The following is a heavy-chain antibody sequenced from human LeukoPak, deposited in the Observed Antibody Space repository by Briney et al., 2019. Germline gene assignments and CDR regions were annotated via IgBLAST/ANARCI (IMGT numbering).Heavy chain of an antibody. J-gene: IGHJ6*04. D-gene: IGHD6-13*01. V-gene: IGHV3-48*03. CDR3: AREGQQLATWYYGMDV. CDR2: ISSSGSTI. Sequence: GGSLRLSCAASGFTFSSYEMNWVRQAPGKGLEWVSYISSSGSTIYYADSVRGRFTISRDNAKNSLYLQTNSLRAEDTAVYYCAREGQQLATWYYGMDVWGKGTTVTVSS. CDR1: GFTFSSYE.